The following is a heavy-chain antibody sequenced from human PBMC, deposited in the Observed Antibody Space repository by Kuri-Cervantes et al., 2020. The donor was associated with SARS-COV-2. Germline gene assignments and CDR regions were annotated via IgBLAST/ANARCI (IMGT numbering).Heavy chain of an antibody. D-gene: IGHD6-19*01. CDR1: GGSFSGYY. CDR3: AGGVGAAVGGTLITSYYYGMDV. CDR2: INHSGST. J-gene: IGHJ6*02. V-gene: IGHV4-34*01. Sequence: SETLSLTCAVYGGSFSGYYWSWIRQPPGKGLEWIGEINHSGSTNYNPSLKSRVTISVDTSKNQFSLKLSSVTAAETAVYYCAGGVGAAVGGTLITSYYYGMDVWGQGTTVTVSS.